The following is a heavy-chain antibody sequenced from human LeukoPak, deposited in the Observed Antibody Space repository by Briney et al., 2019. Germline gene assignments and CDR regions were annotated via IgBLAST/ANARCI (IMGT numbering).Heavy chain of an antibody. Sequence: ASVKVSCKASGGTFSSYAISWVRQAPGQGLEWMGRIIPIFGTANYAQKFQGRVTITTDTSTSTAYMELRSLRSDDTAVYYCARDLGYSGYHYWGQGTLVTVSS. CDR2: IIPIFGTA. CDR3: ARDLGYSGYHY. J-gene: IGHJ4*02. CDR1: GGTFSSYA. D-gene: IGHD5-12*01. V-gene: IGHV1-69*05.